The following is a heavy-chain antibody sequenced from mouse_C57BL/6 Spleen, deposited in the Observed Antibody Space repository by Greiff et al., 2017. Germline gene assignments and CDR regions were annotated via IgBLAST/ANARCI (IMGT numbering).Heavy chain of an antibody. CDR1: GYTFTDYE. V-gene: IGHV1-15*01. CDR3: TRGGYYYGSSEDAMDY. D-gene: IGHD1-1*01. J-gene: IGHJ4*01. Sequence: QVHVKQSGAELVRPGASVTLSCKASGYTFTDYEMHWVKQTPVHGLEWIGAIDPETGGTAYNQKFKGKAILTADKASSTAYMELRSLTSEDSAVYYVTRGGYYYGSSEDAMDYWGQGTSVTVSS. CDR2: IDPETGGT.